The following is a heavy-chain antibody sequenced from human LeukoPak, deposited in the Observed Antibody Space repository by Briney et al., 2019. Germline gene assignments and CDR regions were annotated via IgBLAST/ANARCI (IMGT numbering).Heavy chain of an antibody. J-gene: IGHJ4*02. V-gene: IGHV1-2*02. CDR1: GYTFTGYY. Sequence: ASVKVSCKASGYTFTGYYMHWVRQAPGQGLEWMGWINPNSGGTNYAQKFQGRVTMTRDTSISTAYMELSRLRSDDTAVYYCARVGTPFRGSYYLLDYWGQGTLVTVSS. D-gene: IGHD1-26*01. CDR3: ARVGTPFRGSYYLLDY. CDR2: INPNSGGT.